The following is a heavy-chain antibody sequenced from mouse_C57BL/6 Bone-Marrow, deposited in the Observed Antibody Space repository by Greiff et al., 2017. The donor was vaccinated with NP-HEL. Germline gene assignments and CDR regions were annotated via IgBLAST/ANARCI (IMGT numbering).Heavy chain of an antibody. Sequence: QVHVKQSGAELVKPGASVKLSCKASGYTFTEYTIHWVKQRSGQGLEWIGWFYPGSGSIKYNEKFKDKATLTADKSSSTVYMELSRLTSEDSAVYFCARHEDGSRSYWYFDVWGTGTTVTVSS. J-gene: IGHJ1*03. CDR1: GYTFTEYT. CDR3: ARHEDGSRSYWYFDV. V-gene: IGHV1-62-2*01. CDR2: FYPGSGSI. D-gene: IGHD1-1*01.